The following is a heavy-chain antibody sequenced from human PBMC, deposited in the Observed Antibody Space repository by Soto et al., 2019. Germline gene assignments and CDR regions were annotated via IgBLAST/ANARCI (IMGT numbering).Heavy chain of an antibody. J-gene: IGHJ4*02. Sequence: ASVKVSCKASGYTFTSYGISWVRPAPGQGLEWMGWISAYNGNTNYAQKLQGRFTMTTDTSTSTAYMEMRSLISDDTAVYCCARARAGGYYDSSGYFPPYFYYWGQGTLVTVSS. V-gene: IGHV1-18*01. CDR2: ISAYNGNT. CDR3: ARARAGGYYDSSGYFPPYFYY. D-gene: IGHD3-22*01. CDR1: GYTFTSYG.